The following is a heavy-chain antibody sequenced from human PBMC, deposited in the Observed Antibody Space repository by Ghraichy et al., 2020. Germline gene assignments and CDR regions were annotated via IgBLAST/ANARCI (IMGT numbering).Heavy chain of an antibody. CDR1: GYTFTGYY. J-gene: IGHJ4*02. Sequence: ASVKVSCKASGYTFTGYYIHWVRQAPGQGPEWMGQINPNSGGTNYAQKFQGRVTMTRDTSISTAYMELTNLRSDDTAIYYCARVGSGSYSPFDYWGQGTLVTVSS. CDR3: ARVGSGSYSPFDY. V-gene: IGHV1-2*06. D-gene: IGHD1-26*01. CDR2: INPNSGGT.